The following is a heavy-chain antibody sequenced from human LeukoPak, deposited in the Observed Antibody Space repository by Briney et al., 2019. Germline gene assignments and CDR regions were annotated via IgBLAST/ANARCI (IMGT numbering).Heavy chain of an antibody. V-gene: IGHV3-7*03. J-gene: IGHJ4*02. CDR2: IRQDGGEK. D-gene: IGHD6-19*01. Sequence: GGSLRLSCAASPGTTFSDYWMNWVRQAPGKGLEWVAIIRQDGGEKLYLDSVKGRFTISRDNAKSSVYLQINSLRAEDTAVYYCVGGIGWQPDYWGQGTLVTVSS. CDR3: VGGIGWQPDY. CDR1: PGTTFSDYW.